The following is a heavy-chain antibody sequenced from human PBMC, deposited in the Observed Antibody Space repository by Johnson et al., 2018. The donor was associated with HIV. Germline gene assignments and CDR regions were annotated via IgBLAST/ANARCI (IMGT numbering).Heavy chain of an antibody. Sequence: VQLVESGGGVVQPGGSLRLSCAASGFTFSTYDMHWVRQAPGKGLEWVANIKQDGSEKYYVDSVKGRFTISRDNAKNSLYLQMNSLRAEDTAVYYCAWPGIAVVAHAFDIWGQGTLVTVSS. CDR2: IKQDGSEK. CDR1: GFTFSTYD. D-gene: IGHD6-19*01. J-gene: IGHJ3*02. V-gene: IGHV3-7*03. CDR3: AWPGIAVVAHAFDI.